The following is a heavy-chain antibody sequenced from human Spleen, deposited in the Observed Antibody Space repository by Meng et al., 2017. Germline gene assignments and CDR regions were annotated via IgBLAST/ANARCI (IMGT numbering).Heavy chain of an antibody. V-gene: IGHV1-8*01. Sequence: QVQLVQSGAEVKKPGASVKVSCKAPGYTFTSYDINWVRQATGQGLEWMGWMNPNRGNTGYAQKFQGRVTMTTDTSTSTAYMELRSLRSDDTAVYYCASSARAAAGTRGWFDPWGQGTLVTVSS. CDR3: ASSARAAAGTRGWFDP. CDR1: GYTFTSYD. CDR2: MNPNRGNT. D-gene: IGHD6-13*01. J-gene: IGHJ5*02.